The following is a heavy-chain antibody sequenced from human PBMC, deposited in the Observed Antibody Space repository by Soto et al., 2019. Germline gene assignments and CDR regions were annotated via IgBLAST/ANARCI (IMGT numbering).Heavy chain of an antibody. Sequence: QVQLVDSGGGVVQPGVSLRLSCAASGFTFSSYAMYWVRQAPGKGLEWMAFISHDGNNTYYADSVKGRFSISRDNSKNTLYLQMNSLRTEDTAMFYCASTRYYYDSTTYSDGQPADYWGLGTLVTVSS. V-gene: IGHV3-30-3*01. J-gene: IGHJ4*02. D-gene: IGHD3-22*01. CDR1: GFTFSSYA. CDR3: ASTRYYYDSTTYSDGQPADY. CDR2: ISHDGNNT.